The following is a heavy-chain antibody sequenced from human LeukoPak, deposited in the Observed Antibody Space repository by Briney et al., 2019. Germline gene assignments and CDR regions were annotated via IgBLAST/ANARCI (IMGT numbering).Heavy chain of an antibody. D-gene: IGHD3-22*01. CDR2: INPNSGGT. J-gene: IGHJ3*02. Sequence: ASVKVSCKASGYTLTGYYMHWVRQAPGQGLEWMGWINPNSGGTNYAQKFQGRVTMTRDTSISTAYMELSRLRSDDTAVFYCARSYHYYDSSGYSMGDTFEIWGQGTMVTVSS. CDR3: ARSYHYYDSSGYSMGDTFEI. CDR1: GYTLTGYY. V-gene: IGHV1-2*02.